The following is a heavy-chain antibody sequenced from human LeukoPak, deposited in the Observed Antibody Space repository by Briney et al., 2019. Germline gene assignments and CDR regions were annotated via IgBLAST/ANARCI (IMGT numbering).Heavy chain of an antibody. V-gene: IGHV1-69*02. D-gene: IGHD1-7*01. CDR2: IIPILGIA. Sequence: SVKVSCKASGGTFSSYTISWVRQAPGQGLEWMGRIIPILGIANYAQKFQGRVTITADKSTSTAYMELSSLRSEDTAVYYCARVGPAGTTIGYYYYYMDVWGKGTTVTVFS. CDR3: ARVGPAGTTIGYYYYYMDV. CDR1: GGTFSSYT. J-gene: IGHJ6*03.